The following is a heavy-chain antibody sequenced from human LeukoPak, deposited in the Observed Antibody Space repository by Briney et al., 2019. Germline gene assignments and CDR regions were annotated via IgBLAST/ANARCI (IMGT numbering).Heavy chain of an antibody. J-gene: IGHJ4*02. CDR3: PRDLLPAAGEYYFDY. Sequence: GGSLRLSCAASGFTFSSYEMNWVRQAPGKGLEWVSYISSSGSTIYYAGSVKGRFTISRDNAKNTLYLQMNSLRAEDTAVYYCPRDLLPAAGEYYFDYWGQGTLVTASS. D-gene: IGHD6-13*01. CDR2: ISSSGSTI. CDR1: GFTFSSYE. V-gene: IGHV3-48*03.